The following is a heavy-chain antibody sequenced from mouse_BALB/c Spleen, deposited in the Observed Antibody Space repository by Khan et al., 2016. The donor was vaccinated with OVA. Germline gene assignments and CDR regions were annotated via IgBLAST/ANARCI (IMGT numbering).Heavy chain of an antibody. Sequence: VELVESGGGLVRPGHSLKLSCVPSGFTFSYYRMHWLRQFPGQRLEWIAVITVNSDNSGANYAESVIGRFTNSRDDSKSSVYLQMNRLREEDTATYDWGRVGYYFGTPFDYWGQGTTLTVAS. CDR2: ITVNSDNSGA. D-gene: IGHD1-1*01. CDR1: GFTFSYYR. CDR3: GRVGYYFGTPFDY. V-gene: IGHV13-2*02. J-gene: IGHJ2*01.